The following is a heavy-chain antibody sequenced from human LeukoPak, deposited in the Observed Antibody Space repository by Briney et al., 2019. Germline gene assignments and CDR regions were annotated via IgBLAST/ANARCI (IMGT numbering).Heavy chain of an antibody. V-gene: IGHV3-74*01. CDR3: AKDHYWSIDY. D-gene: IGHD3-3*01. Sequence: GGSLRLSCAASGFDFSSNWMHWVRHAPGQGLVWVSRIKGDGISTNYAVSVKGRFTISRDIAKNTLYLQMNSLRAEDTGVYYCAKDHYWSIDYWGRGTLVTVSS. CDR2: IKGDGIST. CDR1: GFDFSSNW. J-gene: IGHJ4*02.